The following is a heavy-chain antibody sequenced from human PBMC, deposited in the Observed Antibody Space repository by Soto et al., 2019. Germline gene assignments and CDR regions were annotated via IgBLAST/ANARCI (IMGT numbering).Heavy chain of an antibody. CDR2: IYYSGST. Sequence: SETLSLTCTVSGGSISSYYWSWIRQPPGKGLEWIGYIYYSGSTNYNPSLKSRVTISVDTSKNQFSLKLSSVTAADTAVYYCARGNPSVWFGEPDFDYWGQGTLVTVSS. CDR3: ARGNPSVWFGEPDFDY. J-gene: IGHJ4*02. V-gene: IGHV4-59*01. CDR1: GGSISSYY. D-gene: IGHD3-10*01.